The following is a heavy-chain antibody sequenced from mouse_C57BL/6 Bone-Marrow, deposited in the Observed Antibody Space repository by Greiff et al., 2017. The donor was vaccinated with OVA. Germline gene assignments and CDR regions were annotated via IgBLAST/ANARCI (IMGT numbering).Heavy chain of an antibody. Sequence: EVMLVESGGGLVKPGGSLKLSCAASGFTFSSYTMSWVRQTPEKRLEWVATISGGGGNTYYPDSVKGRFTISRDNAKNTLYLQMSSLRSEDTALYYCARRLITTVAPYAMDYWGQGTSVTVSS. CDR3: ARRLITTVAPYAMDY. J-gene: IGHJ4*01. V-gene: IGHV5-9*01. CDR1: GFTFSSYT. CDR2: ISGGGGNT. D-gene: IGHD1-1*01.